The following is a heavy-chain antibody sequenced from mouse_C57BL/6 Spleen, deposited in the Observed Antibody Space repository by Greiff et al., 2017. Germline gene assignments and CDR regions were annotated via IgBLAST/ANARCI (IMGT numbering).Heavy chain of an antibody. D-gene: IGHD2-4*01. Sequence: VKLMESGPGLVQPSQSLSITCTVSGFSLTSYGVHWVRQSPGKGLEWLGVIWSGGSTDYNAAFISRLSISKDNSKSQVFFKMNSLQADDTAIYYCARDMGTYDYGTWFAYWGQGTLVTVSA. CDR3: ARDMGTYDYGTWFAY. V-gene: IGHV2-2*01. CDR2: IWSGGST. J-gene: IGHJ3*01. CDR1: GFSLTSYG.